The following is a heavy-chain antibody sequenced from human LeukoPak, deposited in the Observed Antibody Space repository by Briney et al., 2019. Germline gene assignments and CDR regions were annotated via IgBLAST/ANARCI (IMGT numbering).Heavy chain of an antibody. D-gene: IGHD3-10*01. CDR1: GGSISSFY. Sequence: SETLSLTCTVSGGSISSFYWSWIRQPAGKGLEWIGRIQTSGSTKYNPSLKSRVTMSVDTSKNQFSLKLSSVTAADTAVYYCARVGPTLYFDYWGQGTLVTVSS. CDR2: IQTSGST. V-gene: IGHV4-4*07. J-gene: IGHJ4*02. CDR3: ARVGPTLYFDY.